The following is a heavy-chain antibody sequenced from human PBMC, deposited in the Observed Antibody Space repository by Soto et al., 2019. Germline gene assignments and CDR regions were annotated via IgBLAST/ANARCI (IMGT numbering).Heavy chain of an antibody. Sequence: QVQLQQSGPGLVKPSQTLSLTCAITGDSVSSNSAGWSWVRQSPSRGLEWLGRTYYRSKWYYEYAVSVRGRIPINPDTSMNQYSLQLNSVTPEDTAVYFCARGEQYRGRIFDYWGQGTLVTVSS. CDR1: GDSVSSNSAG. J-gene: IGHJ4*01. CDR3: ARGEQYRGRIFDY. V-gene: IGHV6-1*01. D-gene: IGHD1-26*01. CDR2: TYYRSKWYY.